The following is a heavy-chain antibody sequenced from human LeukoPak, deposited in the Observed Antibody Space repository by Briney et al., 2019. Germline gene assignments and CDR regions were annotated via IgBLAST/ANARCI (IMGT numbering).Heavy chain of an antibody. CDR1: GGSISSYY. CDR3: ARRDGPNPYYYGSGVSRGGNWFDP. V-gene: IGHV4-59*08. Sequence: SETLSLTCTVSGGSISSYYWSWIRQPPGKGLGWIGYIYYSGSTNYNPSLKSRVTISVDPSKNQFSLKLSSVTAADTAVYYCARRDGPNPYYYGSGVSRGGNWFDPWGQGTLVTVSS. D-gene: IGHD3-10*01. J-gene: IGHJ5*02. CDR2: IYYSGST.